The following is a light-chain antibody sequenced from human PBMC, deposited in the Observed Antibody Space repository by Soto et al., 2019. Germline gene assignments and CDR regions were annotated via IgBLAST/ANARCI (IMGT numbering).Light chain of an antibody. J-gene: IGLJ1*01. V-gene: IGLV2-23*01. CDR3: CSYAGNNNYV. CDR1: SSDVGSYNL. CDR2: EGS. Sequence: QSALTQPASVSGSPGQSITISCTGTSSDVGSYNLVSWYQQHPGKAPKLMIYEGSKRPSGVSNRFSGSKSGNTASLTISGLQAEDEADYYCCSYAGNNNYVFGTGTKVTVL.